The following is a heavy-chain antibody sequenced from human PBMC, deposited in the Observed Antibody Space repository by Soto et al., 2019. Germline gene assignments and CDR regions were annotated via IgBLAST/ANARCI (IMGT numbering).Heavy chain of an antibody. Sequence: GGSLRLSCAASGFTFSSYSMNCVRQAPGKGLEWVSYISSSSSTIYYADSVKGRFTISRDNAKNSLYLQMNSLRDEDTAVYYCAREWNPLNWFDPWGQGTLVTVSS. V-gene: IGHV3-48*02. J-gene: IGHJ5*02. CDR3: AREWNPLNWFDP. CDR2: ISSSSSTI. CDR1: GFTFSSYS. D-gene: IGHD1-1*01.